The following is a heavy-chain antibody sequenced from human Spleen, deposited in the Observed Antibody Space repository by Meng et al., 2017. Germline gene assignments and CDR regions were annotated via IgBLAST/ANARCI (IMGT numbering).Heavy chain of an antibody. Sequence: GESLKISCAASGFTFSSYSMNWVRQAPGKGLEWVSSISSSSSYIYYADSVKGRFTISRDNAKNSLYLQMNSLRAEDTAVYYCAREVAGYFDYWGQGTLVTVSS. V-gene: IGHV3-21*01. CDR3: AREVAGYFDY. CDR1: GFTFSSYS. CDR2: ISSSSSYI. J-gene: IGHJ4*02. D-gene: IGHD2-15*01.